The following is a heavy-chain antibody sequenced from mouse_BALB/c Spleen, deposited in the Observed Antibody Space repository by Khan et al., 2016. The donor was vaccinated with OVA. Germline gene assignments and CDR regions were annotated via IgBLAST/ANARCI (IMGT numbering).Heavy chain of an antibody. J-gene: IGHJ3*01. CDR1: GYSFTAYY. Sequence: VQLKESGPDLVKTGASVKISCKASGYSFTAYYMNWVKLSHGKSLECIGRINPNTDNTNYNQKFKGQAILTVDTAAITTYIALRSLTSEYSAVYFCARGYDFFAYWGQGTLVTVSS. D-gene: IGHD2-14*01. CDR3: ARGYDFFAY. CDR2: INPNTDNT. V-gene: IGHV1-26*01.